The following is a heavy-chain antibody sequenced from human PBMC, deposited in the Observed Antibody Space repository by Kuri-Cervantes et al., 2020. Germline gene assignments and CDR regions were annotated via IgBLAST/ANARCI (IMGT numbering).Heavy chain of an antibody. J-gene: IGHJ3*02. CDR1: GGSISSYY. Sequence: SETLSLTCTVSGGSISSYYWSWIRQPPGKGLEWIGYIYYSGSTNYNPSLKSRVTISVDTSRNQFSLKLSSVTAADTAVYYCAKYYYDSSGWWLDAFDIWGQGTMVTVSS. CDR2: IYYSGST. D-gene: IGHD3-22*01. CDR3: AKYYYDSSGWWLDAFDI. V-gene: IGHV4-59*13.